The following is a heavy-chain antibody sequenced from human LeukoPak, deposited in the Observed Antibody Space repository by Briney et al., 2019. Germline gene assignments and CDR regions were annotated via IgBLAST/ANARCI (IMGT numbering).Heavy chain of an antibody. Sequence: PGGSLRLSCAASGFTFSSFPMHWVRQVPGKGLEYVSAISSTGKTSYYANSVKDRFTISRDNSKNTLYLQMGSLRTENMAVYYCARVMSGSGSKYFDYWGQGTLVTVSS. D-gene: IGHD3-10*01. V-gene: IGHV3-64*01. CDR2: ISSTGKTS. CDR1: GFTFSSFP. J-gene: IGHJ4*02. CDR3: ARVMSGSGSKYFDY.